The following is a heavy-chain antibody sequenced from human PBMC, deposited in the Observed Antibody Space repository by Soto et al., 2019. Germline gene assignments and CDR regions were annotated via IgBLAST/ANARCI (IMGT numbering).Heavy chain of an antibody. V-gene: IGHV1-69*12. J-gene: IGHJ4*02. CDR3: AGDAGAVVTPFDY. Sequence: QVQLVQSGAEVKKPGSSVKVSCKASGVTFTRNCTNRVRQAPGHGLEWMGGIISPFRTANYAQKFLDRVTITAGGGTRTAYMELTPLGCEDTNVYYWAGDAGAVVTPFDYWGQGTLVTVSS. D-gene: IGHD2-15*01. CDR1: GVTFTRNC. CDR2: IISPFRTA.